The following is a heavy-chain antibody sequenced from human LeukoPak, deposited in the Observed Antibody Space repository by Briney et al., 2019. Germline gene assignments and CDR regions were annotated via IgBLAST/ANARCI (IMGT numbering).Heavy chain of an antibody. V-gene: IGHV4-61*02. J-gene: IGHJ5*02. CDR1: GGSISSGSYY. CDR2: IYTSGST. Sequence: PSETLSLTCTVSGGSISSGSYYWSWIRQPAGKGLEWIGRIYTSGSTNYNPSLKSRVTISVDTSKNQFSLKLSSVTAADTAVYYCARGWRFGELYVITDWFDPWGQGTLVTVSS. D-gene: IGHD3-10*01. CDR3: ARGWRFGELYVITDWFDP.